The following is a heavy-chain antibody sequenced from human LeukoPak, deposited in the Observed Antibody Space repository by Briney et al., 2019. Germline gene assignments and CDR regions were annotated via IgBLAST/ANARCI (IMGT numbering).Heavy chain of an antibody. D-gene: IGHD2-2*01. V-gene: IGHV3-30*18. CDR2: ISYDGSNK. CDR1: GFTFSSYG. Sequence: GGSLRLSCAASGFTFSSYGMHWVRQAPGKGLEWVAVISYDGSNKYYADSVKGRFTISRDNSKNTLYLQMYSLRAEDTAVYYCAKGSIRRYQPLPSGVDYWGQGTLVTVSS. J-gene: IGHJ4*02. CDR3: AKGSIRRYQPLPSGVDY.